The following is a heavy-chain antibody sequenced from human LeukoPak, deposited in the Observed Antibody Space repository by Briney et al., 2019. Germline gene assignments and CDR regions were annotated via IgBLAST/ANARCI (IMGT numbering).Heavy chain of an antibody. Sequence: GGSLRLSCAASGFTFSSYGMHWVRQAPDKGLEWVAVISYDGSNKYYADSVKGRFTISRDNSKNTLYVQMNSLRAEDTAEYYCAKGRDYYGSGADYWGQGTLVTVTS. D-gene: IGHD3-10*01. CDR1: GFTFSSYG. CDR3: AKGRDYYGSGADY. J-gene: IGHJ4*02. CDR2: ISYDGSNK. V-gene: IGHV3-30*18.